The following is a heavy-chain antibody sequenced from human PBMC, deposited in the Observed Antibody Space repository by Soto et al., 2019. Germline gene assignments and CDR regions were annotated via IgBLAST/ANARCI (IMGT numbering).Heavy chain of an antibody. Sequence: EVQQLESGGGLVQPGGSLRLSCAASGFTVSSKYRSWVRQAPGKGLEWVSLIQSGGSTYYAGSVKGRFTISRDNSENTLFLQMNSLRVEDTAVYYCTRDDVHWSGGRCYGDPMDVWGNGTTVTVSA. CDR2: IQSGGST. V-gene: IGHV3-66*01. J-gene: IGHJ6*04. CDR3: TRDDVHWSGGRCYGDPMDV. CDR1: GFTVSSKY. D-gene: IGHD2-15*01.